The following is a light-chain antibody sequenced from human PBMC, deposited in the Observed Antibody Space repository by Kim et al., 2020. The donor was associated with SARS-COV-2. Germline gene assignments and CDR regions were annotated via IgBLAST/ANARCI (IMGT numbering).Light chain of an antibody. Sequence: EIVLTQSPATLSLSPGERATLSCRASQDVYNLLAWYQQKPGQAPRLLIYDASNRAAGIPARFSASGSGTDFTLTISSLEPEDFAVYYCHQCSSWPLTFGGGTKVDIK. CDR3: HQCSSWPLT. V-gene: IGKV3-11*01. J-gene: IGKJ4*01. CDR2: DAS. CDR1: QDVYNL.